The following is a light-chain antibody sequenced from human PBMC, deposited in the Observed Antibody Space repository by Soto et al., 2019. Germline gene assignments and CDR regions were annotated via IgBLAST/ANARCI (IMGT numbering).Light chain of an antibody. CDR1: HSIIFY. Sequence: DIQMTQSPSSLSTSVGDRVTITCRASHSIIFYLNWYQQKPGQAPKLLIYAATHLQSGIPSRFSGSGSGTDFTLTISSLQREDFATYYCQQSYSIPETFGQGTKVDIK. CDR2: AAT. V-gene: IGKV1-39*01. CDR3: QQSYSIPET. J-gene: IGKJ1*01.